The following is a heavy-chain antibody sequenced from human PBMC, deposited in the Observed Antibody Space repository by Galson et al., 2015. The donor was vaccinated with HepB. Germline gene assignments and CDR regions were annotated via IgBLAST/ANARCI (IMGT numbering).Heavy chain of an antibody. Sequence: SLRLSCAVSGFTFSNYSMNWVRQAPGKGLEWVSYISNSSSPIYYADSVKGRFTISRDNAKNSLYLQMNSLRAEDTAVYYCARDRRGWRSSGWHPTQYYYMDVWGKGTTVTVSS. CDR3: ARDRRGWRSSGWHPTQYYYMDV. J-gene: IGHJ6*03. V-gene: IGHV3-48*01. D-gene: IGHD6-19*01. CDR2: ISNSSSPI. CDR1: GFTFSNYS.